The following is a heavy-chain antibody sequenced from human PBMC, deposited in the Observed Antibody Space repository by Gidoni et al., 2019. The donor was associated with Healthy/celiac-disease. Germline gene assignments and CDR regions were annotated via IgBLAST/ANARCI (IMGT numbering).Heavy chain of an antibody. Sequence: QVQLVQSGAEVKKPGASVKVSCKVSGYTFTSYGISWVRRAPGQGLEWMGWISAYNGNTNYAQKLQGRVTMTTDTSTSTAYMELRSLRSDDTAVYYCARVLGQQLVQEMGAFDIWGQGTMVTVSS. CDR1: GYTFTSYG. V-gene: IGHV1-18*01. D-gene: IGHD6-13*01. J-gene: IGHJ3*02. CDR3: ARVLGQQLVQEMGAFDI. CDR2: ISAYNGNT.